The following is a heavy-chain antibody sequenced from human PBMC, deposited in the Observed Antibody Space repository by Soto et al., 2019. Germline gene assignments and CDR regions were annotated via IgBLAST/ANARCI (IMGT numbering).Heavy chain of an antibody. CDR3: ATVDPTTVTTFWFDP. V-gene: IGHV1-24*01. J-gene: IGHJ5*01. CDR1: GYTLTELS. Sequence: ASVKVSCKVSGYTLTELSMHWVRQAPGKGLEWMGGFDPEDGETIYAQKFQGRVTMTEDTSTDTAYMELSSLRSEDTAVYYCATVDPTTVTTFWFDPWGQGTTVTVSS. CDR2: FDPEDGET. D-gene: IGHD4-17*01.